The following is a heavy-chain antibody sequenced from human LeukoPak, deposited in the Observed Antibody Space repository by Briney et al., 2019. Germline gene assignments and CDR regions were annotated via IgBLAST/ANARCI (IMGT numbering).Heavy chain of an antibody. CDR2: INPNSGDT. D-gene: IGHD3-10*01. CDR3: ARARYFHVSGSSTGTYYMDV. Sequence: ASVKVSCKASGYTFTGYYMHWVRQAPGQGLEWMGWINPNSGDTNYAQKFQSRVTMTRDTSIITAYMDLSGLRSDDTAVYYCARARYFHVSGSSTGTYYMDVWGKGTTVTVSS. J-gene: IGHJ6*03. V-gene: IGHV1-2*02. CDR1: GYTFTGYY.